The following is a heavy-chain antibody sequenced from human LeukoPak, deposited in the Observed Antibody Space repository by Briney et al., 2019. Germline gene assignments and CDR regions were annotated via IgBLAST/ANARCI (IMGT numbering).Heavy chain of an antibody. D-gene: IGHD6-19*01. CDR3: AKETNSYSSGWYNY. CDR2: ISGSGGST. J-gene: IGHJ4*02. V-gene: IGHV3-23*01. CDR1: GFTFSSHS. Sequence: GGSLRLSCAASGFTFSSHSMNWVRQAPGKGLEWVSAISGSGGSTYYADSVKGRFTISRDNSKNTLYLQMNSLRAEDTAVYYCAKETNSYSSGWYNYWGQGTLVTVSS.